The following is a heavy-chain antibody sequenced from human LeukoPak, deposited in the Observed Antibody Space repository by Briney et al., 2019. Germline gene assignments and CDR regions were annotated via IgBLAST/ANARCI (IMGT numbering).Heavy chain of an antibody. CDR2: INTDTRNP. Sequence: ASVKVSCRTSGYTFTRYGMSWVRQAPGQGLEWMGWINTDTRNPTYAQGFTGRFVFSLDTSISTAYLQISSLEAEDIAVYYCARKVLGYNYADFWGQGTLVTVSS. CDR1: GYTFTRYG. CDR3: ARKVLGYNYADF. D-gene: IGHD5-18*01. V-gene: IGHV7-4-1*02. J-gene: IGHJ4*02.